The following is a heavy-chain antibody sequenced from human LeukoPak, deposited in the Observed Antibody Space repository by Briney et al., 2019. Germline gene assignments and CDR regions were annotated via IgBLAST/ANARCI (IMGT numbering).Heavy chain of an antibody. Sequence: GSLRLSCAASGLTFRSLAMNWVRQAPGKGLEWVSYISSSSSFIFYADSVKGRFTIPRDNAKNSLHLQMNSLRDEDTAVYYCARDHDYAFDYWGQGSLVTVPS. CDR1: GLTFRSLA. CDR3: ARDHDYAFDY. V-gene: IGHV3-48*02. CDR2: ISSSSSFI. D-gene: IGHD5-12*01. J-gene: IGHJ4*02.